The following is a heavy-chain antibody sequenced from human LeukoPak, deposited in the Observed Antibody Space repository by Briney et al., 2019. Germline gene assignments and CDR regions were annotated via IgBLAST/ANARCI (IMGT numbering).Heavy chain of an antibody. D-gene: IGHD6-19*01. CDR3: AKAGIGVVGYFDY. CDR1: GFTFSSYA. J-gene: IGHJ4*02. V-gene: IGHV3-23*01. CDR2: ISASGGST. Sequence: GGSLRLSCAASGFTFSSYAMSWVRQAPGKGLGWVSAISASGGSTYYADSVKGRFTISRDNSKNTLYLQLNSLRDEDTALYYCAKAGIGVVGYFDYWGQGTLVTVSS.